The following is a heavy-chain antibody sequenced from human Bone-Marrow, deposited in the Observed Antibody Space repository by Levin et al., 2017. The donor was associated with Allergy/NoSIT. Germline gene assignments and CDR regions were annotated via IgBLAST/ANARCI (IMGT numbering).Heavy chain of an antibody. CDR2: ISYDGSNK. CDR1: GFTFSSYG. V-gene: IGHV3-30*18. J-gene: IGHJ4*02. D-gene: IGHD3-10*01. Sequence: SCAASGFTFSSYGMHWVRQAPGKGLEWVAVISYDGSNKYYADSVKGRFTISRDNSKNTLYLQMNSLRAEDTAVYYCAKDSRYYGSGSYLDYWGQGTLVTVSS. CDR3: AKDSRYYGSGSYLDY.